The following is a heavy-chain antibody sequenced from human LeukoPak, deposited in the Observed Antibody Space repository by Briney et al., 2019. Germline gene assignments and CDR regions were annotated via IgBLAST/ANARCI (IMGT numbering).Heavy chain of an antibody. V-gene: IGHV3-30*18. CDR3: AKARDIVVVVAATPPWFDP. J-gene: IGHJ5*02. D-gene: IGHD2-15*01. Sequence: PGRCLRLSCAASGFTFSRYGMHWVRPAPGKGLEWVAGISYDGSNKYHADSVKGRFTISRDNSKNTLYLQMNSLRAEDTAVYYCAKARDIVVVVAATPPWFDPWGQGTLVTVSS. CDR1: GFTFSRYG. CDR2: ISYDGSNK.